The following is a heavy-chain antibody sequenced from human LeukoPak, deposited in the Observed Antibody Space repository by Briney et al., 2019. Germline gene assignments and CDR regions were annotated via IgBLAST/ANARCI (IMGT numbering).Heavy chain of an antibody. CDR2: ISTSSSYI. Sequence: RAGGSLRLSCAASGFTFSSHSMNWVRQTPGKGLEWVSSISTSSSYIYYAESVKGRFTISRDNARNSLYLQMNSPRAEDTAVYYCARDGLAAATLHWCFDLWGRGTLVTVSS. J-gene: IGHJ2*01. CDR1: GFTFSSHS. D-gene: IGHD2-15*01. V-gene: IGHV3-21*01. CDR3: ARDGLAAATLHWCFDL.